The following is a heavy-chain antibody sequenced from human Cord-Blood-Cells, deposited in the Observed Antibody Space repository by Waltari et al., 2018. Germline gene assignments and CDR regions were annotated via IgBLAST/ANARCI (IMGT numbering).Heavy chain of an antibody. Sequence: QVQLQQWGAGLLKPSETLSLTCAVYGGSFSGYYWSWIRQPPGKGLEWIGGINHSGSTNYNPSLKSRVTISVDTSKNQFSLKLSSVTAADTAVYYCASIGGGYDYGNWFDPWGQGTLVTVSS. CDR3: ASIGGGYDYGNWFDP. J-gene: IGHJ5*02. CDR2: INHSGST. V-gene: IGHV4-34*01. D-gene: IGHD5-12*01. CDR1: GGSFSGYY.